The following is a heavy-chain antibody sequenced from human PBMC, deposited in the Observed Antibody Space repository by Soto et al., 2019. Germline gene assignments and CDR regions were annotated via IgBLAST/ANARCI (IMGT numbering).Heavy chain of an antibody. CDR1: GFTFSDFV. Sequence: GGSLRLSCVVSGFTFSDFVMHCLRLSPVEMLAWVSSISKDVLVRYYSESVNCRFTISIDDSKHTVILQMNSLKVEDTAAYFCASPREGQWLVFDHWGQRTLVTVSS. CDR2: ISKDVLVR. CDR3: ASPREGQWLVFDH. D-gene: IGHD6-19*01. J-gene: IGHJ4*02. V-gene: IGHV3-30-3*02.